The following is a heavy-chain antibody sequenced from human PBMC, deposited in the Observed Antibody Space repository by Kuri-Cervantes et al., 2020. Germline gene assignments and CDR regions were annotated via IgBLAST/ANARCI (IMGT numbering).Heavy chain of an antibody. J-gene: IGHJ6*03. CDR1: GFTFSSYG. Sequence: GESLKISCADSGFTFSSYGMHWVRQAPGKGLEWVAVIWYDGSNKYYADSVKGRFTISRDNSKNKLYLQMNSLRAEDTAVYYCAKDRRVRGVHPLHYYYYMDVWGKGTTVTVSS. CDR2: IWYDGSNK. D-gene: IGHD3-10*01. CDR3: AKDRRVRGVHPLHYYYYMDV. V-gene: IGHV3-30*02.